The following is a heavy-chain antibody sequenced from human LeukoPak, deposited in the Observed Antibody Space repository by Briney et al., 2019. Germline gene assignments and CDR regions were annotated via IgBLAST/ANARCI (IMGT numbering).Heavy chain of an antibody. CDR2: IKQDGSEK. J-gene: IGHJ6*02. CDR1: GFTFSSYW. Sequence: GWSLRLSCAASGFTFSSYWMSWVRQAPGKGLEWVANIKQDGSEKYYVDSVKGRFTISRDNAKNSLYLQMNSLRAEDTAVYYCAREGITIFGVVILHYYGMDVWGQGTTVTVSS. V-gene: IGHV3-7*01. D-gene: IGHD3-3*01. CDR3: AREGITIFGVVILHYYGMDV.